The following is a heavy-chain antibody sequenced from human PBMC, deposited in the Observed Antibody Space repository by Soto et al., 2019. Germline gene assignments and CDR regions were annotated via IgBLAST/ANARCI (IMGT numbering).Heavy chain of an antibody. CDR2: INQSGTT. V-gene: IGHV4-34*01. J-gene: IGHJ4*02. Sequence: QVQLQLWGAGLLKPSETLSLTCAVYGGSFSGYYWTWIRQPPGKGLEWIGDINQSGTTNYNQSLKSRVPVSVDTPRKQVSLQLPSVTAADTAVLCGSGEFGASYDYEGLESWGQGTLVTVSS. CDR1: GGSFSGYY. D-gene: IGHD3-16*01. CDR3: SGEFGASYDYEGLES.